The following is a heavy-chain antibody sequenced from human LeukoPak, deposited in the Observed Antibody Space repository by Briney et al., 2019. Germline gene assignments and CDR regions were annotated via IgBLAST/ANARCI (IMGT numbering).Heavy chain of an antibody. J-gene: IGHJ6*03. CDR3: ARDNIVVVPAARAYYYYYMDV. V-gene: IGHV4-34*01. D-gene: IGHD2-2*01. Sequence: SETLSLTCAVYGGSFSGYYWSWIRQPPGKGLEWIGEINHSGSTNYNPSLKSRVTISVDTSKNQFSLKLSSVTAADTAVYYCARDNIVVVPAARAYYYYYMDVWGKRTTVTVSS. CDR1: GGSFSGYY. CDR2: INHSGST.